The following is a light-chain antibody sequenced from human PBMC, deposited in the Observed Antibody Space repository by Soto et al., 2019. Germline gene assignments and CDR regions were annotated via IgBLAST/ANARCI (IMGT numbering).Light chain of an antibody. CDR2: EVS. Sequence: SGLTQPPSASGSPGQSVTISCTGTSSDVGAYIYVSWYQQHPGKAPKLMIYEVSKRPSGVPDRFSGSKSGNTASLTVSGLQAEDEADYYRSSYAGSNNYVFGTGTKVTVL. CDR3: SSYAGSNNYV. J-gene: IGLJ1*01. V-gene: IGLV2-8*01. CDR1: SSDVGAYIY.